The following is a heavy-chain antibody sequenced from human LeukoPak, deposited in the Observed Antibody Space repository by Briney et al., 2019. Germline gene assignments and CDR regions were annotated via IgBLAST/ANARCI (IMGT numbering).Heavy chain of an antibody. D-gene: IGHD3-22*01. CDR1: GYRFTSYW. CDR3: ARQENYYYSSTYLDY. V-gene: IGHV5-51*01. CDR2: IYPGDAEK. J-gene: IGHJ4*02. Sequence: GESLKISCKGSGYRFTSYWIAWVRQMPGKGLEWMGIIYPGDAEKRYSPSFQGQVTISADKSISTAYLQWSSLKASDTAMYYCARQENYYYSSTYLDYWGQGTLVTVSS.